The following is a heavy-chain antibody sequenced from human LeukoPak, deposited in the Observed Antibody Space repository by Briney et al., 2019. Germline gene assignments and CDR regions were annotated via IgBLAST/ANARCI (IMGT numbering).Heavy chain of an antibody. D-gene: IGHD1-26*01. CDR2: INHSGST. CDR3: AREKGGSYLFDY. CDR1: GGSFSGYY. V-gene: IGHV4-34*01. J-gene: IGHJ4*02. Sequence: PSETLSLTCAVYGGSFSGYYWSWIRQPPGKGLEWIGEINHSGSTNYNPSLKSRVTISVDTSKNQFSLKLSSVTAADTAVYYCAREKGGSYLFDYWGQGTLVTVSS.